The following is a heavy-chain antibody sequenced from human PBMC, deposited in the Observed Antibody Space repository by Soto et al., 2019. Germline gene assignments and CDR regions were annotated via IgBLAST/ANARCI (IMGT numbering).Heavy chain of an antibody. V-gene: IGHV3-15*07. D-gene: IGHD2-15*01. CDR2: IKSKTDGGTT. CDR1: GFTFSNAW. J-gene: IGHJ6*02. CDR3: TTVQGICSGGSCLIYEGYGMDV. Sequence: GGSLRLSCAVSGFTFSNAWMNWVRQAPGKGLEWVGRIKSKTDGGTTDYAAPVKGRFTISGDDSKNTLYLQMNSLKTEDTGVYYWTTVQGICSGGSCLIYEGYGMDVWGQGTTVSV.